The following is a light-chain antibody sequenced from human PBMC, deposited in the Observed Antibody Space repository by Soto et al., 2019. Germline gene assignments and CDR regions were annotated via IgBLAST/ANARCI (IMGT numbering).Light chain of an antibody. CDR2: GAS. Sequence: EIVLTQSPGTLSLSPGERATLSCRASQSVSSSYLAGYQQKPGQAPRLLIYGASSRATGIPDRFSGSGSGTDFTLTISRLETEDFAVYYCQLYGSSPWTFGQGTKVEIK. V-gene: IGKV3-20*01. J-gene: IGKJ1*01. CDR3: QLYGSSPWT. CDR1: QSVSSSY.